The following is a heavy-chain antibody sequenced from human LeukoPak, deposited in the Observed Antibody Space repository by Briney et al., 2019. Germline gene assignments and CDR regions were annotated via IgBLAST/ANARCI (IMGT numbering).Heavy chain of an antibody. J-gene: IGHJ4*02. D-gene: IGHD2-15*01. CDR1: GYSFTSYW. CDR3: ARGPAYCGGGTCYSYYFDY. Sequence: GESLNISCKGSGYSFTSYWIGWVRQMPGKGLEWMGIIYPGDSDTRYSPSFQGQVTISADKSISTAYLQWGSLEASDTAMYYCARGPAYCGGGTCYSYYFDYWGQGTLVTVSS. V-gene: IGHV5-51*01. CDR2: IYPGDSDT.